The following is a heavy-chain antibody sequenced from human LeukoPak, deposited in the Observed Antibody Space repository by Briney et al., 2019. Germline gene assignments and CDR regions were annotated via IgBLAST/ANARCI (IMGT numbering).Heavy chain of an antibody. CDR2: ISSSGSTI. D-gene: IGHD3-22*01. V-gene: IGHV3-48*03. J-gene: IGHJ4*02. CDR3: ARLRLLPPSGLNV. Sequence: GGSLRLSCAASGFTFSSYEMNWVRQAPGKGLEWVSYISSSGSTIYYADSVKGRFTISRDNAKNSLYLQMNSLRAEDTTVYYCARLRLLPPSGLNVWGQGTLVTVSS. CDR1: GFTFSSYE.